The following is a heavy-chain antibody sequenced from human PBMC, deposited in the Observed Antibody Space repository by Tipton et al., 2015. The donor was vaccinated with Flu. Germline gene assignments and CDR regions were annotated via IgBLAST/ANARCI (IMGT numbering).Heavy chain of an antibody. CDR2: IYYSGST. J-gene: IGHJ5*02. CDR3: ARDRVGDYSGFDP. V-gene: IGHV4-59*11. Sequence: TLSLTCTVSGGSISSHYWSWIRQPPGKGLEWIGSIYYSGSTNYSPSLKSRVTMSVDTSKNQFSLKLSSVTAADTAVYYCARDRVGDYSGFDPWGQGTLVTVSS. CDR1: GGSISSHY. D-gene: IGHD4-17*01.